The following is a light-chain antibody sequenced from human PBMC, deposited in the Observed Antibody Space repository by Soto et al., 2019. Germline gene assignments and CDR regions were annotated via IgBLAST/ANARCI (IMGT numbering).Light chain of an antibody. J-gene: IGKJ2*01. CDR2: AAS. V-gene: IGKV3-15*01. CDR1: QSVNIN. CDR3: HQYNSWPYT. Sequence: EIVMMQSPATLSLSPGERATLSCRASQSVNINLAWYQQRPGQAPRVLIYAASTRATGVPDRFSGSGSGTEFTLTISSLQPEDFAVHYCHQYNSWPYTFGQGTKVDIK.